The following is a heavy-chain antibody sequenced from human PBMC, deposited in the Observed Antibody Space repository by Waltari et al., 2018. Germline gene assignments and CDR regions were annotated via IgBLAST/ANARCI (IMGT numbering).Heavy chain of an antibody. Sequence: EVQLVESGGGLVKPGGSLRLSCAASGFTFSSYSMNGVRQAAGKGVEWVSSSSSRSSYIYYADSVKGRFTIARDNAKNSLYLQMNSLRAEDTAVYYCAGQKGGYWGQGTLVTVSS. CDR1: GFTFSSYS. CDR2: SSSRSSYI. J-gene: IGHJ4*02. D-gene: IGHD3-16*01. V-gene: IGHV3-21*01. CDR3: AGQKGGY.